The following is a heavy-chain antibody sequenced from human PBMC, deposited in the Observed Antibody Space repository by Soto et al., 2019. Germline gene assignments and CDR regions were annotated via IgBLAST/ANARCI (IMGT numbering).Heavy chain of an antibody. D-gene: IGHD4-17*01. V-gene: IGHV3-30*03. CDR3: ARGPSYSDSYFDY. Sequence: GGSLRLSCTASEFTFSNYAMHWVRQPPGKGLQWLAVISYDGNNKYYADSVEGRFTISRDNSKNTVYLQMNSLRLEDTAVYYCARGPSYSDSYFDYWGQGTLVTVSS. CDR2: ISYDGNNK. J-gene: IGHJ4*02. CDR1: EFTFSNYA.